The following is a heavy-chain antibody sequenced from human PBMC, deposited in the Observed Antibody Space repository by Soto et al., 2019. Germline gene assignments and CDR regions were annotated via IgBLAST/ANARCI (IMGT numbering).Heavy chain of an antibody. J-gene: IGHJ3*02. V-gene: IGHV3-23*01. CDR3: ASQGHGGYDAFDI. CDR2: ISGSGGST. CDR1: GFTFSSYA. Sequence: GGSLRLSCAASGFTFSSYALTWVRQAPGKGLEWVSGISGSGGSTYYADSVKGRFTISRDNSKNTLYLQMNSLRAEDTAVYYCASQGHGGYDAFDIGRQGTMVTVSS. D-gene: IGHD3-22*01.